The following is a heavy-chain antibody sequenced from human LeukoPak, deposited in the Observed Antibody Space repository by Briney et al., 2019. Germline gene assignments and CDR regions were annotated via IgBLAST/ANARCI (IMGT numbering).Heavy chain of an antibody. V-gene: IGHV5-51*01. D-gene: IGHD2-2*01. Sequence: GESLKISCKGSGYSFTSYWIGWVRQMPGKGLEWMGIIYPGDSDTRYSPSFQGQVTISADKSISTAYLQWSSLKASDTAMYYCARLKDCCSTSCYFGWFDPWGQGTLVTVSS. CDR3: ARLKDCCSTSCYFGWFDP. CDR2: IYPGDSDT. J-gene: IGHJ5*02. CDR1: GYSFTSYW.